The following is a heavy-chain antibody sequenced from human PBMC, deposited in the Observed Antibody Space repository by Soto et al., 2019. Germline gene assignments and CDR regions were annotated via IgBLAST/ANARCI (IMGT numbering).Heavy chain of an antibody. CDR1: GYTFTSYG. CDR2: ISAYNGNT. D-gene: IGHD1-20*01. Sequence: QVQLVQSGAEVKKPGASVKVSCKASGYTFTSYGISWVRQAPGQGLEWMGWISAYNGNTNYAQKLQGSVTMTTVTSTSTAYMELRSLRSDDTAVYYCARDLGNWNDLGYFDYWGQGTLVTVSS. V-gene: IGHV1-18*01. CDR3: ARDLGNWNDLGYFDY. J-gene: IGHJ4*02.